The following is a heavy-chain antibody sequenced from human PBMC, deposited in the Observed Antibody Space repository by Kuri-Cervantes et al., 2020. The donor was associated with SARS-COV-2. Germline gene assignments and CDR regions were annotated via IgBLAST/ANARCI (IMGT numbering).Heavy chain of an antibody. D-gene: IGHD1-1*01. CDR2: ISWNSGSI. CDR3: ARGFRPQERVEDWYLDL. V-gene: IGHV3-9*01. CDR1: GFTFDDYA. J-gene: IGHJ2*01. Sequence: SLKISCAASGFTFDDYAMHWVRQAPGKGLEWVSGISWNSGSIGYADSVKGRFTISRDNARDTLYLQMGGLRAEDTALYYCARGFRPQERVEDWYLDLWGRGTLVTVSS.